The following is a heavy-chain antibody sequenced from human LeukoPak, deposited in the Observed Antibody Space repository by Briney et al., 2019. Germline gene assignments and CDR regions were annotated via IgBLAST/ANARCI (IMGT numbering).Heavy chain of an antibody. CDR1: GFTFTSYG. CDR2: ISGSGGST. D-gene: IGHD3-10*02. CDR3: AELGITMIGGV. J-gene: IGHJ6*04. V-gene: IGHV3-23*01. Sequence: GGSLRLSCAASGFTFTSYGMSWVRQAPGKGLEWVSAISGSGGSTYYADSVKGRFTISRDNAKNSLYLQMNSLRAEDTAVYYCAELGITMIGGVWGKGTTVTISS.